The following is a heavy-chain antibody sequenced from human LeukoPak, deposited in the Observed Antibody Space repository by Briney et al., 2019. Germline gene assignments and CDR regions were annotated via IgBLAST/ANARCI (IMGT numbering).Heavy chain of an antibody. V-gene: IGHV4-61*02. CDR2: IYTSGST. CDR1: GGSISSGSYY. Sequence: NPSETLSLTCTVSGGSISSGSYYWSWIRQPAGKGLEWIGRIYTSGSTNYNPSLKSRVTISVDTSKNQFSLKLSSVTAADTAVYYCASGVLANDFDYWGQGTLVTVSS. J-gene: IGHJ4*02. CDR3: ASGVLANDFDY. D-gene: IGHD3-3*02.